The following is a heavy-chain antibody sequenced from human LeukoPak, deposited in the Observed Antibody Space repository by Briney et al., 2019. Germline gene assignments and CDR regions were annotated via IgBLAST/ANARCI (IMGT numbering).Heavy chain of an antibody. CDR3: ARVGWATVTTFGFDY. Sequence: PSETLSLTCTISGGSISSSNYYWAWIRQSQGKGLEWIGNIYYSGSTNYNPSLKSRVTISVDTSKNQFSLKLSSVTAADTAVYYCARVGWATVTTFGFDYWGQGTLVTVSS. D-gene: IGHD4-17*01. CDR2: IYYSGST. V-gene: IGHV4-61*05. J-gene: IGHJ4*02. CDR1: GGSISSSNYY.